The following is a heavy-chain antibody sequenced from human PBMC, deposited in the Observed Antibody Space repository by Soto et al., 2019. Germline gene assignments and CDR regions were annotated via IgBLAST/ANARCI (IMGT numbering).Heavy chain of an antibody. CDR1: GGSISSGGYS. J-gene: IGHJ4*02. CDR2: IYHSVST. CDR3: ARVPEY. Sequence: QLQLQESGSGLVKPSQTLSLTCAVSGGSISSGGYSWSWIRQPPGQGLEWIAYIYHSVSTYYNPSLKSLVTISVDSSKNQFSLKLSFVTAADTAVYYCARVPEYWGQGTLVTVSS. V-gene: IGHV4-30-2*01.